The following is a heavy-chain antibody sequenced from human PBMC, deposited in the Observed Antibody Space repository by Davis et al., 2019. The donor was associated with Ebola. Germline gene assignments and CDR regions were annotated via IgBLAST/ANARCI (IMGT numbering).Heavy chain of an antibody. CDR2: VSYDGRNK. CDR1: GFTFSTEG. Sequence: GESLKISCAASGFTFSTEGMHWVRQAPGKGLEWLAVVSYDGRNKYYADSVKGRFTISRDNSKNTVSLQMNSLRPEDTGVYYCAKIAVTTVTTDEDYWGQGTLVTVSS. V-gene: IGHV3-30*18. J-gene: IGHJ4*02. D-gene: IGHD4-17*01. CDR3: AKIAVTTVTTDEDY.